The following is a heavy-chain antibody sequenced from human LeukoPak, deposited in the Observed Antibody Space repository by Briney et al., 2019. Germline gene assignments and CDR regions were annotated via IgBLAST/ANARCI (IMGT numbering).Heavy chain of an antibody. D-gene: IGHD1/OR15-1a*01. CDR3: AREPGLSEQRFDC. CDR1: RGSFSGYC. CDR2: INHSGST. V-gene: IGHV4-34*01. J-gene: IGHJ4*02. Sequence: ASETLSLTCAVYRGSFSGYCWSWIRQPPGKGLERIGEINHSGSTNYNPSLKSRVTISVDTSKNQFSLKLTSVTAADTAVYYCAREPGLSEQRFDCWGQGALVSVCS.